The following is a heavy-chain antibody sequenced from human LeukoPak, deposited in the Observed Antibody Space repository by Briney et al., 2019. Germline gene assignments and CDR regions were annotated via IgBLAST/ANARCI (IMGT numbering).Heavy chain of an antibody. CDR2: IYYSGSP. Sequence: PSETLSLTCTVSGGSISSYYWSWIRQPPGKGLEWIGYIYYSGSPNYNPSLKSRVPISVDTSKNQFSLKLSSVTAAYTAVYYCAGGTYDFWSGRPYNWFDPWGQGTLVTVFS. CDR3: AGGTYDFWSGRPYNWFDP. D-gene: IGHD3-3*01. J-gene: IGHJ5*02. CDR1: GGSISSYY. V-gene: IGHV4-59*01.